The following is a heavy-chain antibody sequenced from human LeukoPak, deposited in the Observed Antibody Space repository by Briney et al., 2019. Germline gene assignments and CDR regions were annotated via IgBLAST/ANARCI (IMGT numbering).Heavy chain of an antibody. Sequence: GGSLRLSCAASGFTFSNYWMSWVRQAPGKGLEWVAHIKQDGSEKSYVDSVTGRFTISRHNSKNTLYLQMNSLRAEDTAVYYCAREDGDSGWFDPWGQGTLVTVSS. J-gene: IGHJ5*02. V-gene: IGHV3-7*03. CDR3: AREDGDSGWFDP. CDR2: IKQDGSEK. D-gene: IGHD4-17*01. CDR1: GFTFSNYW.